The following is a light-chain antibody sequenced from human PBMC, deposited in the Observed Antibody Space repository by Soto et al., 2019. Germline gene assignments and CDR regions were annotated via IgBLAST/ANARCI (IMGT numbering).Light chain of an antibody. CDR3: QQYNNWRYT. Sequence: EIVMTQSPATLSVSPGERATLSCRASQSVSSNLAWYQQKPGQAPRLLIYGASTRATGIPARFSGSGSGTEFTLTISSLQSEDFVVYYCQQYNNWRYTFGQGTKLEIK. CDR1: QSVSSN. V-gene: IGKV3-15*01. J-gene: IGKJ2*01. CDR2: GAS.